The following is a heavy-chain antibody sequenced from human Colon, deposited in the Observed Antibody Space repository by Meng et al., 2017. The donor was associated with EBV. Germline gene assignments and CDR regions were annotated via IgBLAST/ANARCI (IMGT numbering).Heavy chain of an antibody. CDR2: ISPSGTSI. D-gene: IGHD2-21*01. CDR3: ARDEVGIGNNGYDF. V-gene: IGHV3-11*01. Sequence: VEPVESGGGLVKPGGSLRLSCAASGFTFSDYYMSWIRQAPGKGLEWLSYISPSGTSIYYADSVRGRFTLSRDNAKNSLYLQMNSLRADDTAVYYCARDEVGIGNNGYDFWGQGTLVTVSS. CDR1: GFTFSDYY. J-gene: IGHJ4*02.